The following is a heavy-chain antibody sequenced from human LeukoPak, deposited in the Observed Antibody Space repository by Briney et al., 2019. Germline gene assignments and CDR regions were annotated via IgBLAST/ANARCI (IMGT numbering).Heavy chain of an antibody. J-gene: IGHJ4*02. Sequence: GGSLRLSCAASGFTFRSYEMNWVRQAPGKGLEWISYISGSGTTIYYADSVKGRFTISRDNAKNSVYLQMNSLRAEDTAVYYCANGGYSYGIDYWGQGTLVTVSS. CDR1: GFTFRSYE. CDR3: ANGGYSYGIDY. D-gene: IGHD5-18*01. V-gene: IGHV3-48*03. CDR2: ISGSGTTI.